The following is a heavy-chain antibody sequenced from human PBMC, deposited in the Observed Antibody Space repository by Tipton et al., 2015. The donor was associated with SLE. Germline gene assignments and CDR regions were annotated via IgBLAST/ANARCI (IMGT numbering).Heavy chain of an antibody. Sequence: TLSLTCTVSGGSISSHYWSWIRRPPGKALEWIGYIYYTGSTDYNPSLKSRVTISVDTSKNQFSLNLRSVTAADTAVYYCARGVLDFWGQGTLVTVSS. CDR3: ARGVLDF. CDR2: IYYTGST. J-gene: IGHJ4*02. CDR1: GGSISSHY. V-gene: IGHV4-59*11.